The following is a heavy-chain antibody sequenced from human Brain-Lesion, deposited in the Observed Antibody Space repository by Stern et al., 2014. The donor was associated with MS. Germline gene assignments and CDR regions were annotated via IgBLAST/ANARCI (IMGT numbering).Heavy chain of an antibody. Sequence: QMQLVQSGAEVKKPGASVKVSCKASGYTFTGYYMHWVRQAPGQGLEWMRWINPKSGGTNYAQKFQGWVTMTRDTSINTAYMELSRLRSDDTAVYYCATYYYDSTGYNDFWGQGTLVTVSS. CDR1: GYTFTGYY. J-gene: IGHJ4*02. D-gene: IGHD3-22*01. V-gene: IGHV1-2*04. CDR3: ATYYYDSTGYNDF. CDR2: INPKSGGT.